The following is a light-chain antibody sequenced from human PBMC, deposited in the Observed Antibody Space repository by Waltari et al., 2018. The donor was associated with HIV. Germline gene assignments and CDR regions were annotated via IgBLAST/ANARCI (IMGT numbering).Light chain of an antibody. CDR3: MQGLQIPLT. CDR1: QSLLHSSGYNF. CDR2: LAY. J-gene: IGKJ4*01. Sequence: IVMTQSPLSLSVTPGEPASISCTSNQSLLHSSGYNFLAWYMQKPGQSPQVLIYLAYNRASGVPARFSGSGSATDFTLKISRVEAEDVGCYYCMQGLQIPLTFGGGTKVEIK. V-gene: IGKV2-28*01.